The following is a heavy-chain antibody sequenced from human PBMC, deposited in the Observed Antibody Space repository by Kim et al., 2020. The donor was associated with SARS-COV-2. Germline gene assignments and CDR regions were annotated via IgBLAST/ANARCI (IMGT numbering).Heavy chain of an antibody. D-gene: IGHD3-22*01. CDR1: GFTFSNYG. V-gene: IGHV3-33*01. CDR3: ARDNYYDSSAYYYGDS. Sequence: GGSLRLSCAASGFTFSNYGMHWVRQAPGKGLEWVAVIWNDGSNRIHADSVKGRFTISRDNSKNTLHLQMNSLRAEDTAVYYCARDNYYDSSAYYYGDSWGQGTLVTVSS. J-gene: IGHJ4*02. CDR2: IWNDGSNR.